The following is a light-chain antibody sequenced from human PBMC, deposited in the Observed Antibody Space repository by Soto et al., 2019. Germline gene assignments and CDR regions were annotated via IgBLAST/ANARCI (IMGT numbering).Light chain of an antibody. Sequence: EIVLTQSPATLSLSPGERATLSCRASQSVSTNLAWYQQKPGQVPSLLIYGASTRASGIPARFSGSGSGTEFTLTIGSLQSEDFAVDYCQQYSSSPSFGQGTRLEIK. J-gene: IGKJ5*01. CDR1: QSVSTN. CDR3: QQYSSSPS. V-gene: IGKV3-15*01. CDR2: GAS.